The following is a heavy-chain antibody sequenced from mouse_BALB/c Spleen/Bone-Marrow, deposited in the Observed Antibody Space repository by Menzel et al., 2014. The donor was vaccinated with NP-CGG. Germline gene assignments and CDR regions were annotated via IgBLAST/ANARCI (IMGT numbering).Heavy chain of an antibody. V-gene: IGHV1S81*02. J-gene: IGHJ4*01. CDR1: GYTFTNYY. CDR3: TRLPH. CDR2: INPSNGGT. Sequence: VQLQQSGAELVKPGASVKLSCRASGYTFTNYYMYWVKPRPGQGLEWIGEINPSNGGTNFNEKFKSKATLTVDKSSSTAYMQLSSLTSEDSAVYYCTRLPHWGQGTSVTVSS. D-gene: IGHD5-1*01.